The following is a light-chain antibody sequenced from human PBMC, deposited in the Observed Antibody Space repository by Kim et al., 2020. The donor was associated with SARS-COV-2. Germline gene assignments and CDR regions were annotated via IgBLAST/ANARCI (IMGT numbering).Light chain of an antibody. CDR2: DVT. CDR3: CSYAGTYSVV. V-gene: IGLV2-11*03. CDR1: TSDVGTYND. Sequence: GQAVSIYCTGTTSDVGTYNDVAWHHQHPGKAPKLMIFDVTKRPSGVPDRFSGSKSGNTASLTISGLQADDEADYYCCSYAGTYSVVFGGGTKLTVL. J-gene: IGLJ2*01.